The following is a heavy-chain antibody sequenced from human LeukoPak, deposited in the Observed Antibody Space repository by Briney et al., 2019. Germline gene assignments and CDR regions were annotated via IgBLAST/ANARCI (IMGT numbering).Heavy chain of an antibody. J-gene: IGHJ4*02. D-gene: IGHD4-17*01. CDR3: ARFETVTPELDDY. V-gene: IGHV3-21*01. CDR2: ISSSSKYI. CDR1: GFTFSSYS. Sequence: GGPLRLSCAASGFTFSSYSMNWVRQAPGKGLEWVSSISSSSKYIFYADSVKGRFTISRDNAENSLYLQMNSLRAEDTAVYYCARFETVTPELDDYWGQGTLVTVSS.